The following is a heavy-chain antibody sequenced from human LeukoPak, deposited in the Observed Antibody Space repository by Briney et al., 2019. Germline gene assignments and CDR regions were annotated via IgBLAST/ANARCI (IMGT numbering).Heavy chain of an antibody. CDR1: GFTFSSYT. V-gene: IGHV3-23*01. CDR2: ISGSGGST. CDR3: AKPLYYYGSGSFTFDY. Sequence: GGSLRLSCAASGFTFSSYTMSWVRQAPGKGLEWVSAISGSGGSTYYADSVKGWFTISRDNSKNTLYLQMNSLRAEDTAVYYCAKPLYYYGSGSFTFDYRGQGTLVTVSS. J-gene: IGHJ4*02. D-gene: IGHD3-10*01.